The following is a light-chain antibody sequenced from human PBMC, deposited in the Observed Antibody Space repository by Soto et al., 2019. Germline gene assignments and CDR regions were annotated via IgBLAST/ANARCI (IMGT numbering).Light chain of an antibody. J-gene: IGLJ3*02. Sequence: QSALTQPASVSGSPGQSITISCTGTSSDVGGFDYVSWYQQHPGKAPKLMIYDVSNRPSGVSYRFSGSKSGNTASLTISGLQAVDEADYYCSSYTSRNTCVFGGGTQLTVL. CDR1: SSDVGGFDY. CDR2: DVS. V-gene: IGLV2-14*03. CDR3: SSYTSRNTCV.